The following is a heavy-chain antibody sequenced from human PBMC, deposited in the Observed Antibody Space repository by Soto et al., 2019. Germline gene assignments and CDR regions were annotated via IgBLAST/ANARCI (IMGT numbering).Heavy chain of an antibody. V-gene: IGHV3-23*01. Sequence: EVQLLGSGGGLVQPGGSLRLSCAASGFTFSSYSMSWVRQALGKGLEWVSTFSVGGGGIYVADSVKGRFTISRDNSEKTLYLQRNSLRAEDTAIYYCANRRRLNWIKDGFDIWGQGTMVTVSS. CDR2: FSVGGGGI. CDR1: GFTFSSYS. J-gene: IGHJ3*02. CDR3: ANRRRLNWIKDGFDI. D-gene: IGHD1-20*01.